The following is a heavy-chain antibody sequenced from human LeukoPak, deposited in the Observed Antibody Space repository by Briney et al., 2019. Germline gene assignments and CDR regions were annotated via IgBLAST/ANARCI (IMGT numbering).Heavy chain of an antibody. CDR2: IHNSGRT. J-gene: IGHJ4*02. V-gene: IGHV4-59*08. CDR1: GGSVSSYY. D-gene: IGHD1-14*01. CDR3: ARHGTISSESYSDY. Sequence: SETLSLTCSVSGGSVSSYYWSWIRQSPGKGLEWIGYIHNSGRTNYNPSLKSQVTGFVDTSKNQVSLRLSSVTAADTAVYYCARHGTISSESYSDYWGQGALVTVSS.